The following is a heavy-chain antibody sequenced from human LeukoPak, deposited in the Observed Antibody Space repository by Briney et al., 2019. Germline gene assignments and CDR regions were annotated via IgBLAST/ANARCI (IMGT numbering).Heavy chain of an antibody. CDR2: MYYSGST. J-gene: IGHJ4*02. CDR3: ARQWDYADY. Sequence: PSETLSLTCTVSGGSISSSSSYYWGWIRQPPGKGMEWIGSMYYSGSTYYNPSLKSRVTISVDTSKNQFSLKLSSVTAADTAVYYCARQWDYADYWGQGTLVTVSS. CDR1: GGSISSSSSYY. D-gene: IGHD4-17*01. V-gene: IGHV4-39*01.